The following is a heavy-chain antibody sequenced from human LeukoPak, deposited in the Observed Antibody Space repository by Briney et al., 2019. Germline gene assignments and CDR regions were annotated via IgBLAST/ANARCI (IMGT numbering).Heavy chain of an antibody. Sequence: PGGSLRLSCAASGFTFSSYSMNWVRQAPGKGLEWVSSISSSSSYINYADSVRGRFTISRDNAKNSLFLQMDSLRAEDTAVYYCARKGNRMIAYDYWGQGTRVTVAP. J-gene: IGHJ4*02. CDR1: GFTFSSYS. CDR2: ISSSSSYI. V-gene: IGHV3-21*01. CDR3: ARKGNRMIAYDY. D-gene: IGHD3-22*01.